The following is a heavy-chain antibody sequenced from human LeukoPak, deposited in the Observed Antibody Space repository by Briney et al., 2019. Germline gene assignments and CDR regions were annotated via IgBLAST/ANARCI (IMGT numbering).Heavy chain of an antibody. CDR3: ARRMGSGATYPRTFDY. CDR2: IGYTGTT. D-gene: IGHD2-8*02. J-gene: IGHJ4*02. CDR1: GGSISSLY. V-gene: IGHV4-39*01. Sequence: SETLSLTCSVSGGSISSLYWGWLRQPPGKGLEWIGSIGYTGTTNSNPSLKSRVTLSVDTSKNQVSLTLSSVTAADTAVYFCARRMGSGATYPRTFDYWGQGTLVTVSS.